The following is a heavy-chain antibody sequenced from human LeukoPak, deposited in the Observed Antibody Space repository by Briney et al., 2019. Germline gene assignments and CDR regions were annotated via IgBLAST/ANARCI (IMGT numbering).Heavy chain of an antibody. CDR3: ARRGGLVTPGDY. CDR2: IYYSGST. D-gene: IGHD4-4*01. J-gene: IGHJ4*02. V-gene: IGHV4-39*01. Sequence: SETLSLTCTVSGGSISSSSYSWGWIRQPPGKGLEWIGSIYYSGSTYYNPSLKSRVTISVDTSKNQFSLKLSSVTAADTAVYYCARRGGLVTPGDYWGQGTLVTVSS. CDR1: GGSISSSSYS.